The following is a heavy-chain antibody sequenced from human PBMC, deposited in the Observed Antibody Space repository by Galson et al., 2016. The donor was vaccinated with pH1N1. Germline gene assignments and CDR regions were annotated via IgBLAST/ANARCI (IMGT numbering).Heavy chain of an antibody. J-gene: IGHJ4*02. CDR1: GGSFSGYY. V-gene: IGHV4-34*01. CDR2: IHHSGSA. D-gene: IGHD6-13*01. Sequence: SETLSLTCALYGGSFSGYYWTWIRQPPGKGLEWIGQIHHSGSATYNPSLKSRVTISLDTSKAQSSLNLNFVTAADTAVYYCARSCSSRETEYYFDYWGQGTLVTVSS. CDR3: ARSCSSRETEYYFDY.